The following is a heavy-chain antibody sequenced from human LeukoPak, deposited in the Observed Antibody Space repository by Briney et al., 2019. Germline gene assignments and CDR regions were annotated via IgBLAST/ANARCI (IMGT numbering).Heavy chain of an antibody. J-gene: IGHJ4*02. Sequence: SQTLSLTCTVSGGSISSGDYYWSWIRQPPEKGLEWIGYIYYSGSTYYNPSLKSRVTISVDTSKNQLSLKLSSVTAADTAVYSCARDPLNADTAFDYWGQGTLLTVSS. CDR1: GGSISSGDYY. V-gene: IGHV4-30-4*01. D-gene: IGHD5-18*01. CDR2: IYYSGST. CDR3: ARDPLNADTAFDY.